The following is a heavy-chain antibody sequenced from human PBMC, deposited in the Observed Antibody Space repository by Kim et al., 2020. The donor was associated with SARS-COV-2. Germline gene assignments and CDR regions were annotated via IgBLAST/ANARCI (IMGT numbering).Heavy chain of an antibody. D-gene: IGHD3-16*01. J-gene: IGHJ4*02. V-gene: IGHV3-74*01. CDR2: INEDGTII. CDR3: ASDLFGEFDY. CDR1: GFTLSNYW. Sequence: GGSLRLSCAASGFTLSNYWIHWVRLAPGKGPVWVSRINEDGTIINYAESVRGRFTISSDIAKNTAYLQMNSLRVEDTAVYHCASDLFGEFDYWGQGTLVT.